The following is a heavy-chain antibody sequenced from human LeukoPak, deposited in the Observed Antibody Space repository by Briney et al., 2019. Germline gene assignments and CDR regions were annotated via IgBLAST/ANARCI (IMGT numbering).Heavy chain of an antibody. V-gene: IGHV3-66*01. CDR2: IYSGGST. Sequence: GGSLRLSCAASGFTFNNYAMSWVRQAPGKGLEWVSVIYSGGSTYYADSVKGRFTISRDNSKNTLYLQMNSLRAEDTAVYYCARDSAIAAAGTLARGTFDYWGQGTLVTVSS. J-gene: IGHJ4*02. CDR3: ARDSAIAAAGTLARGTFDY. CDR1: GFTFNNYA. D-gene: IGHD6-13*01.